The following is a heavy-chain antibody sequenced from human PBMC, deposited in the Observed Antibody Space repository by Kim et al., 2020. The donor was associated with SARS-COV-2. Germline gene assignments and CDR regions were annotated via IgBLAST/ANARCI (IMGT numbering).Heavy chain of an antibody. D-gene: IGHD3-16*02. J-gene: IGHJ6*01. CDR3: ARSPSDYVWGSYRRGYYY. CDR1: GGSISSYY. Sequence: SETLSLTCTVSGGSISSYYWSWIRQPPGKGLEWIGYIYYSGSTNYNPSLKSRVTISVDTSKNQFSLKLSSVTAADTAVYSCARSPSDYVWGSYRRGYYY. CDR2: IYYSGST. V-gene: IGHV4-59*01.